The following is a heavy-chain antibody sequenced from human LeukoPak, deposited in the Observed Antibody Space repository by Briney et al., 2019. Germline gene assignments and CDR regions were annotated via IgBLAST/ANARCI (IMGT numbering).Heavy chain of an antibody. D-gene: IGHD2-8*01. CDR2: IIPIFGTA. CDR1: GGTFSSYA. CDR3: ARRNGGCYDY. Sequence: ASVKASCKASGGTFSSYAISWVRQAPGQGLEWMGGIIPIFGTANYAQKFQGRVTITADESTSTAYMELSSLRSEDTAVYYCARRNGGCYDYWGQGTLVTVSS. V-gene: IGHV1-69*13. J-gene: IGHJ4*02.